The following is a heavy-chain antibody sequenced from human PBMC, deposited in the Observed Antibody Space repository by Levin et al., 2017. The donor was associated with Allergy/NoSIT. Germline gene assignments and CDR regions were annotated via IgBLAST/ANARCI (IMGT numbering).Heavy chain of an antibody. CDR3: AKYIMGTNDKGFDY. D-gene: IGHD2-8*01. CDR2: ISNSGTNT. V-gene: IGHV3-23*01. J-gene: IGHJ4*02. Sequence: PGGSLRLSCAASGFTFSTYAMIWVRQAPGKGLEWVSIISNSGTNTYYADSVKGRFTISRDNSKNTLYLQMNSLTVADTAVYYCAKYIMGTNDKGFDYWGQGTLVTVSS. CDR1: GFTFSTYA.